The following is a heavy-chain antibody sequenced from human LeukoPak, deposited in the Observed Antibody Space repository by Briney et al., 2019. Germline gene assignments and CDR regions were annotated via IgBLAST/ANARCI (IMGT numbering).Heavy chain of an antibody. CDR1: GFTVSSNY. CDR3: AKGVDNTDAFDI. Sequence: PGGSLRLSCAASGFTVSSNYMSWVRQAPGKGLEGVSVIYSGGSTYYADSVKGRFVISRDNSKSTLYLQINSLRAEDTAVYYCAKGVDNTDAFDIWGQGTMVTVSS. J-gene: IGHJ3*02. V-gene: IGHV3-53*01. D-gene: IGHD2-2*02. CDR2: IYSGGST.